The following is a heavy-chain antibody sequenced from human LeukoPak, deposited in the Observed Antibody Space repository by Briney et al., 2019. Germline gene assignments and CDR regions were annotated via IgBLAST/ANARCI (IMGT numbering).Heavy chain of an antibody. CDR1: AFTFSNHW. J-gene: IGHJ4*02. V-gene: IGHV3-74*01. Sequence: GGSQRLSCAASAFTFSNHWMHWVRQAPGKGLVWVSDISSDGSRTFYADSVKGRFIISRDNAKNTLYLQMNSLRAEDTAVYYCARDHCSSTSCFPSGTNYFDSWGQGTPVTVSS. D-gene: IGHD2-2*01. CDR2: ISSDGSRT. CDR3: ARDHCSSTSCFPSGTNYFDS.